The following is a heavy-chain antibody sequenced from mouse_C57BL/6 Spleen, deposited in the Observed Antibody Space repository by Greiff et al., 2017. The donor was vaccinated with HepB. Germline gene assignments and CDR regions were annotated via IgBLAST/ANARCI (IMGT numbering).Heavy chain of an antibody. V-gene: IGHV14-2*01. CDR2: IDPEDGET. CDR3: ASPYYYGSSYWYFDV. Sequence: EVQRVESGAELVKPGASVKLSCTASGFNIKDYYMHWVKQRTEQGLEWIGRIDPEDGETKYAPKFQGKATITADTSSNTAYLQLSSLTSEDTAVYYCASPYYYGSSYWYFDVWGTGTTVTVSS. D-gene: IGHD1-1*01. J-gene: IGHJ1*03. CDR1: GFNIKDYY.